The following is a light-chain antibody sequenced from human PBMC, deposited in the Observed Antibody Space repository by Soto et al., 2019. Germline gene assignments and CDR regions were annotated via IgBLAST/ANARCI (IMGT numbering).Light chain of an antibody. Sequence: DIVMTQSPLSLPVTPGEPASISCRSSQSLLHSDGYNYLDWYLQKPGQSPQLLIYLGSYRASGVPDRFSGSGSGTDFTLKISRVEVEDVGIYYCMQSLQTWTFGQGSTVEIK. V-gene: IGKV2-28*01. CDR3: MQSLQTWT. CDR2: LGS. CDR1: QSLLHSDGYNY. J-gene: IGKJ1*01.